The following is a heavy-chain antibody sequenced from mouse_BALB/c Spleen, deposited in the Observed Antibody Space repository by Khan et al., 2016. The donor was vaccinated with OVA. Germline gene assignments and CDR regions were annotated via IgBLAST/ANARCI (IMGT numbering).Heavy chain of an antibody. J-gene: IGHJ3*01. Sequence: QAQLKLLEAELVKPGASVRLSCKASGYTFTSYYLYWVKQRPGQGLEWIGDINPSSGGTNFNEKFKSKATLTVDKSSSTAYIQRNSLTSEDSAVYYCTRSGYGSFAYWGQGTLVTVSA. CDR3: TRSGYGSFAY. CDR1: GYTFTSYY. D-gene: IGHD2-2*01. V-gene: IGHV1S81*02. CDR2: INPSSGGT.